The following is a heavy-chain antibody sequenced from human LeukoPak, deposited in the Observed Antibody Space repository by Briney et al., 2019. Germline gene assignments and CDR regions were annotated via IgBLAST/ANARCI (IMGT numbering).Heavy chain of an antibody. J-gene: IGHJ5*02. D-gene: IGHD4-17*01. CDR2: IYSGGST. CDR3: ARASPYGDYVS. V-gene: IGHV3-66*01. Sequence: GGSLRLSCAASGLTVSSNYMSWVRQAPGKGLEWVSVIYSGGSTYYADSVKGRFTISRDNSKNTLYLQMNSLRAEDTAVYYCARASPYGDYVSWGQGTLVTVSS. CDR1: GLTVSSNY.